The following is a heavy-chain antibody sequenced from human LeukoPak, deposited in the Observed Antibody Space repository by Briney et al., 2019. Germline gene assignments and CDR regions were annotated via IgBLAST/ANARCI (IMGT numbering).Heavy chain of an antibody. CDR3: AKDISEYYYDSSGYPDC. D-gene: IGHD3-22*01. Sequence: LSLTCTVSGGSISSYYWSWIRQPPGKGLEWVSGISWNSGSIGYADSVKGRFTISRDNAKNSLYLQMNSLRAEDTALYYCAKDISEYYYDSSGYPDCWGQGTLVTVSS. CDR2: ISWNSGSI. J-gene: IGHJ4*02. CDR1: GGSISSYY. V-gene: IGHV3-9*01.